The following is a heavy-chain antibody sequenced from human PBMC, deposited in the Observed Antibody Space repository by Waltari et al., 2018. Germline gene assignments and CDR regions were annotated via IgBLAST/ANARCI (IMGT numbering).Heavy chain of an antibody. Sequence: QVQLVQSGAEVKKPGSSVKVSCKASGGTFSSYTISWVRQAPGQGLEWMGRSIPFFVIANDEQKFSAILTITAEKSTSTAYMELSSLRSEDTAVYYCAAEDRIAVAGNNKTDYWGQGTLVTVSS. CDR2: SIPFFVIA. CDR3: AAEDRIAVAGNNKTDY. V-gene: IGHV1-69*02. D-gene: IGHD6-19*01. CDR1: GGTFSSYT. J-gene: IGHJ4*02.